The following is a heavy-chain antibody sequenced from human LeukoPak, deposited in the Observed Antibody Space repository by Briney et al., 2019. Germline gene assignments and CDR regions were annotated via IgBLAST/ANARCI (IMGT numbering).Heavy chain of an antibody. CDR1: GFTFSSYA. D-gene: IGHD3-22*01. J-gene: IGHJ4*02. CDR3: AKDHYDSSGTFDY. V-gene: IGHV3-23*01. Sequence: PGGSLRLSCAASGFTFSSYAMSWVRQAPVKVLEWVSAISGSGGSTYYADSVKGRFTISRDNSKNTLYLQMNSLRAEDTAVYYCAKDHYDSSGTFDYWGQGTLVTVSS. CDR2: ISGSGGST.